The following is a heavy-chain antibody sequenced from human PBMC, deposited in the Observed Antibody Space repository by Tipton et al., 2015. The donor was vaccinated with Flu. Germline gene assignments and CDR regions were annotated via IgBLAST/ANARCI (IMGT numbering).Heavy chain of an antibody. CDR2: IYPGDSDT. CDR3: ARQAAAVPEDQAYYFDY. J-gene: IGHJ4*02. V-gene: IGHV5-51*01. D-gene: IGHD6-13*01. CDR1: GYSFTSYW. Sequence: QLVQSGAEVKKPGESLKISCKGSGYSFTSYWIGWERQMPGKGLEWMGIIYPGDSDTRYSPSFQGQVTISADKSISTAYLQWSSLKASDTAMYYCARQAAAVPEDQAYYFDYWGQGTLVTVSS.